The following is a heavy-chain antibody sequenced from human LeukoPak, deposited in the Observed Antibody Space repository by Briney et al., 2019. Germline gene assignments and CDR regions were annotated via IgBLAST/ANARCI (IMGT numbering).Heavy chain of an antibody. CDR1: GFSLSTSGVD. J-gene: IGHJ5*02. D-gene: IGHD6-6*01. Sequence: SGPTLVNPTQTLTLTCTCSGFSLSTSGVDVGWIRQPPGKALEWLALIYWNDDKRHNPSLENRLTITRDTSKNQVVLTLTNMDPVDTATYYCAHRSVAVRPTFFWFDPWGQGTLVTVSS. V-gene: IGHV2-5*01. CDR2: IYWNDDK. CDR3: AHRSVAVRPTFFWFDP.